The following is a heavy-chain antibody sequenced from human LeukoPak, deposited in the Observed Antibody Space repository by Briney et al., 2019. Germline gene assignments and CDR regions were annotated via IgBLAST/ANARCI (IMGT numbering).Heavy chain of an antibody. CDR1: GYTFTSYY. CDR3: ARGAIAAAGNGWFDP. V-gene: IGHV1-2*02. J-gene: IGHJ5*02. Sequence: ASVKVSCKASGYTFTSYYMHWVRQAPGQGLEWMGWINPNSGGTNYAQKFQGRVTMTRDTSISTAYMELSRLRSDDTAVYYCARGAIAAAGNGWFDPWGQGTLVTVSS. CDR2: INPNSGGT. D-gene: IGHD6-13*01.